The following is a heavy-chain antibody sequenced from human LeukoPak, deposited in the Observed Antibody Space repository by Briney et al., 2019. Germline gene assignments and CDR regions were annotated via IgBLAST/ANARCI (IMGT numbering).Heavy chain of an antibody. CDR1: GGSISSSNW. J-gene: IGHJ4*02. V-gene: IGHV4-4*02. CDR3: ARVTHAPGVVPAAIDY. CDR2: IYYSGST. D-gene: IGHD2-2*01. Sequence: NPSGTLSLTCAASGGSISSSNWWSWVRQPPGKGLEWTGYIYYSGSTNYSNSLKSRVTISVDTSKNLFSLKLRSVTAADAAVYYWARVTHAPGVVPAAIDYWGQGTLVTVSS.